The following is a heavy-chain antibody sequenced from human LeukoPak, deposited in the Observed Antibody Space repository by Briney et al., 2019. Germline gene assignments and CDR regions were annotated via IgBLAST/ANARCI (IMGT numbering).Heavy chain of an antibody. CDR1: GFVLSDYG. Sequence: PGGSLRLSCAASGFVLSDYGMHWVRQAPGKGLEWVAFVRNDGSNEYYVGSVKGRFTISRDKSKNTRYLQMNSLRAEDTAVYSCAKESDSGYHSEGPKNWGLGTLVTVSS. J-gene: IGHJ4*02. CDR3: AKESDSGYHSEGPKN. D-gene: IGHD5-12*01. V-gene: IGHV3-30*02. CDR2: VRNDGSNE.